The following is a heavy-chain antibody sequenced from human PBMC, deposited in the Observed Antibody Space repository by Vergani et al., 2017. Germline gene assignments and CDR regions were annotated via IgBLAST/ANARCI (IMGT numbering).Heavy chain of an antibody. CDR3: TRDTSYYDFWSGYYGQCNKGLDY. V-gene: IGHV3-15*01. CDR1: GFTFSNAW. CDR2: IKSKTDGGTT. Sequence: EVQLVESGGGLVKPGGSLRLSCAASGFTFSNAWMSWVRQAPGKGLEWVGRIKSKTDGGTTDYAAPVKGSFTISRDDSKNTLYLHMNSMKTEDTAVYYWTRDTSYYDFWSGYYGQCNKGLDYWGQGTLVTVSS. J-gene: IGHJ4*02. D-gene: IGHD3-3*01.